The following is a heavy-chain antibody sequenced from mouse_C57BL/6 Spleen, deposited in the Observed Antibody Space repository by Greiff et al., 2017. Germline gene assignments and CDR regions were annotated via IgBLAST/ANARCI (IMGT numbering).Heavy chain of an antibody. D-gene: IGHD2-3*01. V-gene: IGHV7-3*01. J-gene: IGHJ4*01. CDR3: ARYMGGYFYAMDY. Sequence: EVQLVESGGGLVQPGGSLSLSCAASGFTFTDYYMSWVRQPPGKALEWLGFIRNKANGYTTEYSAPVKGRFTISRDNSQSILYLQMNALIAEDSATYYCARYMGGYFYAMDYWGQGTSVTVSS. CDR2: IRNKANGYTT. CDR1: GFTFTDYY.